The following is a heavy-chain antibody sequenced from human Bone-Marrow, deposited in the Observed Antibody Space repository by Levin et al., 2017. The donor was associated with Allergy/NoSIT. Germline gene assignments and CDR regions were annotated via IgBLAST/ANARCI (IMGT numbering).Heavy chain of an antibody. V-gene: IGHV3-74*01. J-gene: IGHJ6*02. CDR1: GFTFSSYW. CDR3: ASVIGLPNQNYYYYGMDV. D-gene: IGHD3-16*02. Sequence: GGSLRLSCAASGFTFSSYWMHWVRQAPGKGLVWVSRINSDGSSTSYADSVKGRFTISRDNAKNTLYLQMNSLRAEDTAVYYCASVIGLPNQNYYYYGMDVWGQGTTVTVSS. CDR2: INSDGSST.